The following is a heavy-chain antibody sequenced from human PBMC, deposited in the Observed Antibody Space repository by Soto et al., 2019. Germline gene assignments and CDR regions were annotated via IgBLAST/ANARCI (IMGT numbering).Heavy chain of an antibody. J-gene: IGHJ4*02. Sequence: EVQLLESGGALVQPGGSLRLSCVTSGFVFSKFAMSWVRQAPGRGLEWVGMIGGGDGGTSYADSVKRRFTISRDNSQKKVYPQMNPLRVEGPAGFYGAGGGGGDHGYWGQGTLVTVSS. CDR2: IGGGDGGT. CDR1: GFVFSKFA. CDR3: AGGGGGDHGY. V-gene: IGHV3-23*01. D-gene: IGHD2-21*02.